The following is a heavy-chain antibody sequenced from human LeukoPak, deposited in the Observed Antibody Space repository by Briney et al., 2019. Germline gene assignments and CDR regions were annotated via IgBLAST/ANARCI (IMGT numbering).Heavy chain of an antibody. CDR3: ARDTSKDIVVVPAARGGVSDY. J-gene: IGHJ4*02. V-gene: IGHV3-23*01. CDR2: ISGSGDRT. Sequence: GGSLRLSCAASGFTFNSYGMSWVRQAPGKGLEWVSAISGSGDRTYYADSVKGRFTISRDNSKNTLYLQMNSLRAEDTAVYYCARDTSKDIVVVPAARGGVSDYWGQGTLVTVSS. CDR1: GFTFNSYG. D-gene: IGHD2-2*01.